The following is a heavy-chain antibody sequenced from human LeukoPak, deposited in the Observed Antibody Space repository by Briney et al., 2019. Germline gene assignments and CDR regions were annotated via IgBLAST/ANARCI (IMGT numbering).Heavy chain of an antibody. CDR1: GFTFYNYA. V-gene: IGHV3-23*01. Sequence: PGGSLRLSCAASGFTFYNYAMSWVRQAPEKGLEWVSAVSGSGGSTYYADSVKDRFTISRDNSKNTLYLQMNSLRAEDTAVYYCAKDKDVYRTFDYWGQGTLVTVSS. CDR3: AKDKDVYRTFDY. D-gene: IGHD4-4*01. J-gene: IGHJ4*02. CDR2: VSGSGGST.